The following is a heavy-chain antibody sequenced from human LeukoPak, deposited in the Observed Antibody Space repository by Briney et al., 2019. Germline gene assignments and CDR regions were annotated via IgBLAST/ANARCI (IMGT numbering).Heavy chain of an antibody. D-gene: IGHD3-22*01. CDR1: GGSISSYY. CDR3: ARPYDSSDAFDI. CDR2: IYYSGST. V-gene: IGHV4-59*08. J-gene: IGHJ3*02. Sequence: SETLSLTCTVSGGSISSYYWSWIRQPPGKGLEWIGYIYYSGSTNYNPSLKSRVTISVDTSKNQFSLKLSSVTAADTAVYYCARPYDSSDAFDIWGQGTMVTVSS.